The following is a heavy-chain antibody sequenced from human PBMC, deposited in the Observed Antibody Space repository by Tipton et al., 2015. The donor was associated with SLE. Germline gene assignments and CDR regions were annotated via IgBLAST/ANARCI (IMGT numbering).Heavy chain of an antibody. CDR2: IYYSGST. V-gene: IGHV4-59*08. D-gene: IGHD6-13*01. CDR1: GGSISSYY. CDR3: ARQGQQLVRPYSSGMDV. Sequence: TLSLTCTVSGGSISSYYWSWIRQPPGKGLEWIGYIYYSGSTNYNPSLKSRVTISVDTSKNQFSLKLSSVTAADTAVYYCARQGQQLVRPYSSGMDVWGQGTTVTVSS. J-gene: IGHJ6*02.